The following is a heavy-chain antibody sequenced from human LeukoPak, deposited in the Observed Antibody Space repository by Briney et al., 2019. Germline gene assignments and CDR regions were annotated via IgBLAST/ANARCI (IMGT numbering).Heavy chain of an antibody. J-gene: IGHJ4*02. Sequence: ASVKVSCEASGYTFTSNNIYWVRQAPGQGLEWMGIINPSGGSTSYAQKFQGRVTMTRDTSTSTVYMELSSLRSEDTAVYYCARATPECYDSSGGDYWGQVTLVTVSS. CDR1: GYTFTSNN. CDR2: INPSGGST. D-gene: IGHD3-22*01. CDR3: ARATPECYDSSGGDY. V-gene: IGHV1-46*01.